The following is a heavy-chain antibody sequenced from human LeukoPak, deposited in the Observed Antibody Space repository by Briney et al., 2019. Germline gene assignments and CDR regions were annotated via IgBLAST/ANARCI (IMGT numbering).Heavy chain of an antibody. J-gene: IGHJ4*02. CDR3: ARDGEGGIGAAGNDY. D-gene: IGHD6-13*01. CDR2: INTNTGNP. V-gene: IGHV7-4-1*02. Sequence: ASVKVSCKASGYTFTNYAMNWVRQAPGQGLEWMGWINTNTGNPTYAQGFTGRFVFSLDTSVSTTYLQISSLKAEDTAVYYCARDGEGGIGAAGNDYWGQGTLVTASS. CDR1: GYTFTNYA.